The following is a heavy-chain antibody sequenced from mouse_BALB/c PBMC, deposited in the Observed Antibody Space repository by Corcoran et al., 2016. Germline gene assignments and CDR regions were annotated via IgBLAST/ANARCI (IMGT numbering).Heavy chain of an antibody. CDR3: ARTYSYYAMDY. J-gene: IGHJ4*01. CDR1: GFSLSTSGMG. CDR2: IYWDDDK. D-gene: IGHD2-10*01. Sequence: QVTLKESGPGILQPSQTLSLTCSFSGFSLSTSGMGVSWIRQPSGKGLEWLARIYWDDDKRYNPSLNSRLTIPKDTPINQVFLKITSVDTADTATYYCARTYSYYAMDYWGQGTSVTVSS. V-gene: IGHV8-12*01.